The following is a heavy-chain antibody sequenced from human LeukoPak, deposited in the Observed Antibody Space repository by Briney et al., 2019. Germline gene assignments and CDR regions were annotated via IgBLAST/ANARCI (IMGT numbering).Heavy chain of an antibody. J-gene: IGHJ4*02. CDR2: IYSGGST. D-gene: IGHD1-1*01. CDR1: GFTVSSNY. V-gene: IGHV3-66*01. CDR3: ARDLKPTGTPGGY. Sequence: GGSLRLSCAASGFTVSSNYMSWVRQAPGKGLEWVSVIYSGGSTYYADSVKGRFTISRDNSKNTLYLQMNSLRAEDTAVYYCARDLKPTGTPGGYWGQGTLVTVSS.